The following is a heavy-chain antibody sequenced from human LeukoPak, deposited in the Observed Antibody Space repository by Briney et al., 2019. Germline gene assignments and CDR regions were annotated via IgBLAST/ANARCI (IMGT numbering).Heavy chain of an antibody. D-gene: IGHD2-21*02. CDR1: GGSISSGGYY. J-gene: IGHJ4*02. CDR2: IYYSGST. V-gene: IGHV4-31*03. CDR3: ARGAYCGGDCGLDY. Sequence: SQTLSLTCTVSGGSISSGGYYWSWIRQHPGKGLEWIGYIYYSGSTYYNPSLKSRVTISVDTSKNQFSPKLSSVTAADTAVYYCARGAYCGGDCGLDYWGQGTLVTVSS.